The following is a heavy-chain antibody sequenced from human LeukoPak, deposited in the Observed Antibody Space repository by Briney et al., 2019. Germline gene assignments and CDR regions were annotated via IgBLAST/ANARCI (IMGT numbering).Heavy chain of an antibody. J-gene: IGHJ4*02. Sequence: GGSLRLSCAASGFTFSSYAMSWVRQAPGKGLEWVSGISGSGGNIHYVDSVKGRFTISRDNSKNMLYLQMNSLRAEDTAVYYCARGGRWLQFKPQHDYWGQGTLVTVSS. D-gene: IGHD5-24*01. CDR1: GFTFSSYA. CDR3: ARGGRWLQFKPQHDY. CDR2: ISGSGGNI. V-gene: IGHV3-23*01.